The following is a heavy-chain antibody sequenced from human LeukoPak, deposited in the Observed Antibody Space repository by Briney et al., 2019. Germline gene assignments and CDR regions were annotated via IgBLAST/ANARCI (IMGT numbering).Heavy chain of an antibody. CDR2: INHSGST. V-gene: IGHV4-34*01. J-gene: IGHJ4*02. Sequence: SSETLSLTCAVYGGSFSGYYWSWIRQPPGKGLEWIGEINHSGSTYYNPSLKSRVTISVDTSKNQFSLKLTSVTAADTAVYYCARATVDSSVYYSVFYFDFWGQGTLVTVSS. CDR1: GGSFSGYY. D-gene: IGHD3-22*01. CDR3: ARATVDSSVYYSVFYFDF.